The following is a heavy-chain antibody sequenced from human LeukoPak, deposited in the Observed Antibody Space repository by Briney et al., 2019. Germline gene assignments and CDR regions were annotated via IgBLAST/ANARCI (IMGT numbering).Heavy chain of an antibody. CDR3: ASYDSSGYHDAFDI. V-gene: IGHV4-30-2*01. J-gene: IGHJ3*02. CDR2: IYHSGST. CDR1: GGSISSGGYP. D-gene: IGHD3-22*01. Sequence: SETLSLTCAVSGGSISSGGYPWSWIRQPPGKGLEWIGYIYHSGSTYYNPSLKSRVTISVDRSKNQFSLKLSSVTAADTAVYYCASYDSSGYHDAFDIWGQGTMVTVSS.